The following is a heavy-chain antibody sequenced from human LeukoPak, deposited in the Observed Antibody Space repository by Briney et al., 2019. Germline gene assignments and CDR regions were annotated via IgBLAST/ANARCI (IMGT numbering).Heavy chain of an antibody. Sequence: ASVKVSCKASGYTFTSYYMHWVRQAPGQGLEWMGIINPSGGSTSYAQKFQGRVTMTRDTSTSTVYMKLSSLRSEDTAVYYCARGRIVGATTGAFDIWGQGTMVTVSS. CDR2: INPSGGST. J-gene: IGHJ3*02. V-gene: IGHV1-46*01. CDR1: GYTFTSYY. D-gene: IGHD1-26*01. CDR3: ARGRIVGATTGAFDI.